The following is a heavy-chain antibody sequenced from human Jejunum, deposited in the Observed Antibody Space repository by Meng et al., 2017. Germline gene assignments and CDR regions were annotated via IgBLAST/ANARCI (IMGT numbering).Heavy chain of an antibody. Sequence: VHLPESGPGLVNPSGTLSLTCAVYGGSISSSSWWSWVRQPPGKGLEWIGEISLSGSPSYNPSLRTRVTISIDTSRNQFSLSLSSVTAADTAVYYCARHGAAPYFDDWGQGSLVTVSS. V-gene: IGHV4-4*02. CDR1: GGSISSSSW. CDR3: ARHGAAPYFDD. J-gene: IGHJ4*02. D-gene: IGHD2-15*01. CDR2: ISLSGSP.